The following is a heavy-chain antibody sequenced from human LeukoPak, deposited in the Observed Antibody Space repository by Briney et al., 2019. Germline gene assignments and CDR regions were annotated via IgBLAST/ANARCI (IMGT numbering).Heavy chain of an antibody. CDR3: AKERTLYYYYMAV. J-gene: IGHJ6*03. Sequence: GGSLRLSCAASGFTFSSYGMHLVRQAPGKGLEGVAFIRYDGSNKYYADSVKGRFTICRDNSKNTLYLQMNSLSAEDTAVYYCAKERTLYYYYMAVWGKGTTVTVSS. D-gene: IGHD2-2*01. CDR2: IRYDGSNK. V-gene: IGHV3-30*02. CDR1: GFTFSSYG.